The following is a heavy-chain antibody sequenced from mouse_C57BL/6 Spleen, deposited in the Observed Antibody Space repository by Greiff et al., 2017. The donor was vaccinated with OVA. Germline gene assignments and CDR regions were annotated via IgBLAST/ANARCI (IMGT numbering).Heavy chain of an antibody. V-gene: IGHV1-15*01. D-gene: IGHD2-1*01. CDR2: IDPETGGT. J-gene: IGHJ3*01. CDR1: GYTFTDYE. CDR3: TRRPLYYGNYEAFAY. Sequence: VQLQQSGAELVRPGASVTLSCKASGYTFTDYEMHWVKQTPVHGLEWIGAIDPETGGTAYNQKFKGKAILTADKSSSTAYMELRSLTSEDSAVYYCTRRPLYYGNYEAFAYWGQGTLVTVSA.